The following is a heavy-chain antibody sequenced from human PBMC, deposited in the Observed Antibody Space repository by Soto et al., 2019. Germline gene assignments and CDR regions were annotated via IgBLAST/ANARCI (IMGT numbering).Heavy chain of an antibody. CDR1: GVSFNNNG. Sequence: QVQLVQSGAEVKKPGSSVKVSCKTSGVSFNNNGIGWVRQAPGHGLEWMGGVSPPFRTSNYARKSQGRISITADASTGTVNMELISLTSEDTAQYYCARVLYYGSGSYSPYGMDVWGQGTTVTVSS. V-gene: IGHV1-69*01. J-gene: IGHJ6*02. CDR3: ARVLYYGSGSYSPYGMDV. CDR2: VSPPFRTS. D-gene: IGHD3-10*01.